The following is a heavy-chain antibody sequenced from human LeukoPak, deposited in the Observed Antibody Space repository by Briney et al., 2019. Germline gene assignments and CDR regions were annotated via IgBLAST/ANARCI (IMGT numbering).Heavy chain of an antibody. D-gene: IGHD5-24*01. Sequence: PGGSLRLSCAASGFMFSSYVMSWVRQAPGKGLERVAALTSSSDTTYYGDSVKGRFTISRDNSKNTLYLQMHSLRAEDTAIYYCVNRDGGWLQSSGTDVWGQGTAVTVS. CDR1: GFMFSSYV. J-gene: IGHJ6*02. CDR3: VNRDGGWLQSSGTDV. CDR2: LTSSSDTT. V-gene: IGHV3-23*01.